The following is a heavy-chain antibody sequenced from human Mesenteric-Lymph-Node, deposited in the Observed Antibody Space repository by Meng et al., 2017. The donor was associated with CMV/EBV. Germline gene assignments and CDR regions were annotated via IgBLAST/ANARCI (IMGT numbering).Heavy chain of an antibody. Sequence: CGYTFSSYSISLLRQATKQRPEWLEWMNTNSDNTGYAQEFQGRVTMTRDASITPDYIKLSGLTSEDTAVYCCATWGVRGYPGSYFDSWGQGTLVTVSS. J-gene: IGHJ4*02. CDR1: GYTFSSYS. D-gene: IGHD3-10*01. CDR2: MNTNSDNT. V-gene: IGHV1-8*01. CDR3: ATWGVRGYPGSYFDS.